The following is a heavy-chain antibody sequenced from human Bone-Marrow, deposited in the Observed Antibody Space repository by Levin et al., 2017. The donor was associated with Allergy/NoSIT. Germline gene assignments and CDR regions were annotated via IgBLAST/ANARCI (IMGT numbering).Heavy chain of an antibody. CDR2: ISTTSSEK. J-gene: IGHJ6*03. Sequence: GGSLRLSCAASGFTFSSYNMKWVRQAPGKGLEWVSSISTTSSEKNYADSVRGRFTISRDNAKNSLFLQMNSLRVEDTAVYYCARGLTIFGEATAYYYYMDVWGQGTTVTVSS. CDR3: ARGLTIFGEATAYYYYMDV. CDR1: GFTFSSYN. D-gene: IGHD3-3*01. V-gene: IGHV3-21*01.